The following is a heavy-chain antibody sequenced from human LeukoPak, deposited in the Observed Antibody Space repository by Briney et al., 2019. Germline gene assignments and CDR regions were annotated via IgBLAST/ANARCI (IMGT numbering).Heavy chain of an antibody. CDR1: GFTFSSYA. CDR2: ISGSGGST. J-gene: IGHJ3*02. Sequence: GGSLRLSCAASGFTFSSYAMSWVRQAPGKGLEWVSAISGSGGSTYYADSVKGRFTISRDNSKNTLYLQMNSLRAEDTAVYYGAKFGPIAAAGADAFDIWGQGTMVTVSS. D-gene: IGHD6-13*01. CDR3: AKFGPIAAAGADAFDI. V-gene: IGHV3-23*01.